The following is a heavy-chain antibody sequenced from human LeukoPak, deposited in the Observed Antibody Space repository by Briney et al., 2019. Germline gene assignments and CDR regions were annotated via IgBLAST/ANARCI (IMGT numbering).Heavy chain of an antibody. Sequence: SETLSLTCTVSGGSISGSSYYWGWIRQPPGKGLEWIGSIYYSGSTYYNPSLKSRVTISVDTSKNQFSLKLSSVTAADTAVYYCATLPYTGPPISWGQGTLVTVSS. CDR2: IYYSGST. J-gene: IGHJ4*02. V-gene: IGHV4-39*01. CDR1: GGSISGSSYY. CDR3: ATLPYTGPPIS. D-gene: IGHD1-1*01.